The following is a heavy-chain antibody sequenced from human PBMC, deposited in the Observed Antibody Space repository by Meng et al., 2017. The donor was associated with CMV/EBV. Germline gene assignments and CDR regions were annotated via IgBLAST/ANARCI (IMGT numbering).Heavy chain of an antibody. CDR1: GFSFSTSW. CDR3: ARGSTDDNSWYYY. CDR2: IKQDGSDM. D-gene: IGHD6-13*01. Sequence: SWEASGFSFSTSWMGWVRQAPGKGLEWVANIKQDGSDMYYVDSVKGRFTISRDNAKSSLYLQMNSLRAEDTAVYYCARGSTDDNSWYYYWGQGTLVTVSS. V-gene: IGHV3-7*01. J-gene: IGHJ4*02.